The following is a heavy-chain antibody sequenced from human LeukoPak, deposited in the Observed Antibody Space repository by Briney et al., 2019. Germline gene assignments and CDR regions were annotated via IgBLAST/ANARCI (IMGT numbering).Heavy chain of an antibody. D-gene: IGHD5-12*01. CDR2: ISYDGSNK. J-gene: IGHJ5*02. Sequence: GSLRLSCAASGFTFSSYAMHWVRQAPGKGLEWVAVISYDGSNKYYADSVKGRFTISRDNSKNTLYLQMNSLRAEDTAVYYCAREATSPTTAHNWFDPWGQGTLVTVSS. CDR3: AREATSPTTAHNWFDP. V-gene: IGHV3-30-3*01. CDR1: GFTFSSYA.